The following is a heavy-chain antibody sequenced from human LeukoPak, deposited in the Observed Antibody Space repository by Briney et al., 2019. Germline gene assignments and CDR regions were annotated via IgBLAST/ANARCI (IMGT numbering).Heavy chain of an antibody. V-gene: IGHV3-53*01. J-gene: IGHJ4*02. D-gene: IGHD5-12*01. CDR2: ISADGTP. CDR1: GFTINNIY. Sequence: GGSLRLSCTASGFTINNIYMHWIRQAPGKGLEWVSVISADGTPRYADSVKGRFTMSRDSPKNTLFLQMNNLRADDTVVYYCVRGRGYITDFWGQGTLVTVSS. CDR3: VRGRGYITDF.